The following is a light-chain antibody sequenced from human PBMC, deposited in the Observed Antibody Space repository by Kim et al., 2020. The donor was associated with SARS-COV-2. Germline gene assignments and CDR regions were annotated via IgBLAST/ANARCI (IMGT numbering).Light chain of an antibody. V-gene: IGKV1-33*01. CDR3: HQYDTLPYT. CDR2: DAS. J-gene: IGKJ2*01. Sequence: IQITHSPSSLSASVGDRVTITCQASQDISNYLNWYQQKPGKAPKLLIYDASNLETGVPSRFSGSGSGTDFTFTISSLQPEDIATYYCHQYDTLPYTFGQVPKLEI. CDR1: QDISNY.